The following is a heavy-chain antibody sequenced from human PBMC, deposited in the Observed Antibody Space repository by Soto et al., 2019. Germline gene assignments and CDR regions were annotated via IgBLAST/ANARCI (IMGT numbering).Heavy chain of an antibody. J-gene: IGHJ5*02. Sequence: PSETLSLTCDVSGVSISENHWSWIRQAPGKGLEWVGYVHFSGSTTYNPSLAPRLNISFDMSKSQVYLQLTSVTAADTAVYYCARENYGDYLNWFDPWGQGTLVTVSS. CDR1: GVSISENH. CDR3: ARENYGDYLNWFDP. V-gene: IGHV4-59*01. CDR2: VHFSGST. D-gene: IGHD4-17*01.